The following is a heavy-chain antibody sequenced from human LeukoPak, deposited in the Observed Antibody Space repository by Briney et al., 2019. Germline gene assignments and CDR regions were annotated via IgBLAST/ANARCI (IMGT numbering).Heavy chain of an antibody. Sequence: GGSLRLSCAASGFTFSSYAMSWVRQAPGKGLEWVSSMSGSGGSTYYADSVKGRFTISRDDSKNTLYLQMNSLRAEDTAVYYCARARYGELDVWGQGTTVTVSS. CDR2: MSGSGGST. CDR1: GFTFSSYA. CDR3: ARARYGELDV. V-gene: IGHV3-23*01. D-gene: IGHD4-17*01. J-gene: IGHJ6*02.